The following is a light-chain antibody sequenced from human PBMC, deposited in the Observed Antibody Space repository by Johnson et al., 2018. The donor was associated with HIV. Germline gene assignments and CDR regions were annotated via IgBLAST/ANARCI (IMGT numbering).Light chain of an antibody. J-gene: IGLJ1*01. CDR2: EKN. CDR3: GAWDSSLGAHYV. CDR1: RSNIGNNY. Sequence: QSVLTQPPSVSAAPGQKVTISCSGSRSNIGNNYVSWYQQVPGTAPKLLIYEKNKRPSGIPDRFSASMSGTSATLDITGLQPGDEGDYYCGAWDSSLGAHYVFGTGTRVTVL. V-gene: IGLV1-51*02.